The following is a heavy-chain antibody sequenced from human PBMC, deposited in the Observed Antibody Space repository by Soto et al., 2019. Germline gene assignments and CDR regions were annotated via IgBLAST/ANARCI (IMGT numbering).Heavy chain of an antibody. D-gene: IGHD5-12*01. CDR2: IYHSGST. V-gene: IGHV4-30-2*01. CDR1: GGSISSGGYS. CDR3: AAGGGLPRYY. Sequence: QLQLQESGSGLVKPSQTLSLTCAVSGGSISSGGYSWSWIRQPPGKGLEWIGYIYHSGSTYYNPSPQSRVHISGGRYKNQFSPKLSSFTAADTAMYYCAAGGGLPRYYWGQGTLVTVSS. J-gene: IGHJ4*02.